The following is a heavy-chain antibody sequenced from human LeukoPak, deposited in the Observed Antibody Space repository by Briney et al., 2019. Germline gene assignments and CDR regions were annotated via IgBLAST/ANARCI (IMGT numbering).Heavy chain of an antibody. Sequence: GGSLRLSCAASGFTFSSYEMNWVRQAPGKGLKWVSYISSSGSTKYYPDSVKGRFTISRDNAKNSLYLQMNSLRAEDTAVYYCAMPHDSGWSDYWGQGTLVTVSS. CDR3: AMPHDSGWSDY. CDR2: ISSSGSTK. CDR1: GFTFSSYE. J-gene: IGHJ4*02. V-gene: IGHV3-48*03. D-gene: IGHD6-19*01.